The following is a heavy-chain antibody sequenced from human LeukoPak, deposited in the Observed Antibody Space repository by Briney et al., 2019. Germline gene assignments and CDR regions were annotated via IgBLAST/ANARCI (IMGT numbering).Heavy chain of an antibody. CDR3: ASMAGYYYYYYMDV. J-gene: IGHJ6*03. CDR1: GGSFSGYY. V-gene: IGHV4-34*01. D-gene: IGHD5-24*01. CDR2: INHSGST. Sequence: PSETLSLTCAVYGGSFSGYYRSWIRQPPGKGLEWIGEINHSGSTNYNPSLKSRVTISVDTSKNQFSLKLSSVTAADTAVYYCASMAGYYYYYYMDVWGKGTTVTISS.